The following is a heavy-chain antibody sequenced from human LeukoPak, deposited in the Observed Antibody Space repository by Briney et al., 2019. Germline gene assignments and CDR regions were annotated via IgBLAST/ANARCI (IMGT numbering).Heavy chain of an antibody. CDR3: ARQMTPHGNFDY. D-gene: IGHD1-26*01. Sequence: GGSLRLSCAASGFTLSNFAMHWVRQATGKGLEWVSAIGTAGDTFYPGSVKGRFTISRENAKNSLYLQMNILRAEDTAVYYCARQMTPHGNFDYWGQGTLVTVSS. CDR2: IGTAGDT. J-gene: IGHJ4*02. CDR1: GFTLSNFA. V-gene: IGHV3-13*01.